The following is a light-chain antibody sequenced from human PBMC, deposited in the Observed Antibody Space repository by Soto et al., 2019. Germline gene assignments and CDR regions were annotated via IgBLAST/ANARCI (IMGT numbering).Light chain of an antibody. J-gene: IGLJ1*01. V-gene: IGLV2-8*01. CDR1: SSDVSGYKY. Sequence: QSALTQPPSASGSPGQSVTISCTGTSSDVSGYKYVSWYQQYPGKAPKLMIYAVSKRPSGVPDRFSGSKSGNTASLTVSGLQAEDEADYYCSSYAGSNNYVFGTGTKLTVL. CDR2: AVS. CDR3: SSYAGSNNYV.